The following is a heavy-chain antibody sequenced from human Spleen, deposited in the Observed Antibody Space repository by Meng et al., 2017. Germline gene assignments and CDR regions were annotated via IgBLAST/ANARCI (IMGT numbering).Heavy chain of an antibody. CDR3: ARGPTTMAHDFDY. Sequence: GSLTLSCVVSGGSFSDYYWSWIRQPPGKGLEWIGEINHSGSTNYNPSLESRATISVDTSQNNLSLKLSSVTAADSAVYYCARGPTTMAHDFDYWGQGTLVTVSS. D-gene: IGHD4-11*01. V-gene: IGHV4-34*01. CDR1: GGSFSDYY. J-gene: IGHJ4*02. CDR2: INHSGST.